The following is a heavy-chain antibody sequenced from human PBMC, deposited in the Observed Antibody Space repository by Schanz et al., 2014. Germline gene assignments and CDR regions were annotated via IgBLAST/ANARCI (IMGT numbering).Heavy chain of an antibody. J-gene: IGHJ4*02. V-gene: IGHV3-7*01. Sequence: VQLVESGGGVVQPGTSLRLSCAASGFTFRGHAMHWVRQAPGKGLEWVANIKQDGSEKYYVDSVQGRFTISRDNAKNSLYLQMNSLRAEDTAVYYCARDGYNAYDLKRGDYWGQGTQVAVSS. D-gene: IGHD5-12*01. CDR2: IKQDGSEK. CDR1: GFTFRGHA. CDR3: ARDGYNAYDLKRGDY.